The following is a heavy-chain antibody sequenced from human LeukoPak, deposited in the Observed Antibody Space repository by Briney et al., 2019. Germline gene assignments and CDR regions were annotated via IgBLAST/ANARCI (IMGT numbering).Heavy chain of an antibody. Sequence: GGSLRLSCAASGFTFSSYGMHWGRQATGKGLKWVAVISYDGSNKKYADSVKGRFTISRENAKSSLYLQMNSLRAGDTAAYYCARVLTARSGGYDAFDIWGQGTMVTVSS. V-gene: IGHV3-30*03. J-gene: IGHJ3*02. D-gene: IGHD6-25*01. CDR2: ISYDGSNK. CDR3: ARVLTARSGGYDAFDI. CDR1: GFTFSSYG.